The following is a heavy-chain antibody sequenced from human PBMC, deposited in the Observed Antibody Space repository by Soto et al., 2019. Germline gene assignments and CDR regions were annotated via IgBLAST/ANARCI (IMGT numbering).Heavy chain of an antibody. V-gene: IGHV4-59*01. J-gene: IGHJ4*02. D-gene: IGHD5-12*01. CDR1: GGSISSYY. Sequence: SETLSLTCTVSGGSISSYYWSWIRQPPGKGLEWIGYIYYSGSTNYNPSLKSRVTISVDTSKNQFSLKLSSVTAADTAVYYCATDPGYSGYDIAPFDYWGQGTLVTVSS. CDR3: ATDPGYSGYDIAPFDY. CDR2: IYYSGST.